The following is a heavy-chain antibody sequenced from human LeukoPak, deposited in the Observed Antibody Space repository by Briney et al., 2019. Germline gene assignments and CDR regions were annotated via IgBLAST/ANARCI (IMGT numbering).Heavy chain of an antibody. CDR3: ARSRGAAAAFYFDY. CDR2: IYTSGST. V-gene: IGHV4-4*07. J-gene: IGHJ4*02. Sequence: SETLSLTCTVSGGSISSYYWSWIRQPAGTGLEWIGRIYTSGSTNYNPSLKSRVTMSVDTSKNQFSLKLSSVTAAGTAVYYCARSRGAAAAFYFDYWGQGTLVTVSS. CDR1: GGSISSYY. D-gene: IGHD6-13*01.